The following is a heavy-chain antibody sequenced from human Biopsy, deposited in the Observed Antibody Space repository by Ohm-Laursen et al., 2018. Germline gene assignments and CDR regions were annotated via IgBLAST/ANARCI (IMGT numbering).Heavy chain of an antibody. CDR1: GFIFSDYY. D-gene: IGHD3-16*01. J-gene: IGHJ4*02. CDR2: INSVGTI. V-gene: IGHV3-11*01. CDR3: ARCVGIMAAPIDY. Sequence: SLRLSCAASGFIFSDYYMSWIRQAPGKGLEWVSNINSVGTIYYADSVRGRFTISRDNAKNSLYLQMNSLRVEDTAVYYCARCVGIMAAPIDYWGQGTLVTVSS.